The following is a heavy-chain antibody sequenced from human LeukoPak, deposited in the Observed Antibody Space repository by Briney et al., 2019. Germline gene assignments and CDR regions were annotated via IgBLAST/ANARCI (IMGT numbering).Heavy chain of an antibody. CDR1: GFRFSSYA. Sequence: GGSLRLSCATSGFRFSSYAMSWVRQAPGKGLEWVAVISYDGSNKYYADSVKGRFTISRDNSKNTLYLQMNSLRAEDTAVYYCARDPTPSSGSYYFDYWGQGTLVTVSS. CDR3: ARDPTPSSGSYYFDY. V-gene: IGHV3-30*19. D-gene: IGHD1-26*01. CDR2: ISYDGSNK. J-gene: IGHJ4*02.